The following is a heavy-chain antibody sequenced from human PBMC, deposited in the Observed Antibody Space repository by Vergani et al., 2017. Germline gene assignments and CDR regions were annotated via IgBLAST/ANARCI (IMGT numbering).Heavy chain of an antibody. V-gene: IGHV3-49*04. D-gene: IGHD4-23*01. CDR2: IRSKAYGGTT. J-gene: IGHJ5*02. CDR3: TSDPCGGNCS. CDR1: GFTFGDYA. Sequence: EVQLVESGGGLVQPGRSLRLSCTASGFTFGDYAMSWVRQAPGKGLEWVGFIRSKAYGGTTEYAASVKGRFTISRDDSKSIAYLQMNSLKTEDTAVYYCTSDPCGGNCSWGQGTLVTVSS.